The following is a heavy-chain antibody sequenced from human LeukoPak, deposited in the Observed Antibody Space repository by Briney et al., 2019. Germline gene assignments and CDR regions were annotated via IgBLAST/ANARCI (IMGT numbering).Heavy chain of an antibody. CDR2: ISSSGSTI. V-gene: IGHV3-48*03. CDR3: AELGITMIGGV. D-gene: IGHD3-10*02. J-gene: IGHJ6*04. Sequence: GGSLRLSCVASGLTFDDYGMSWVRQAPGKGLEWVSYISSSGSTIYYADSVKGRFTISRDNAKNSLYLQMNSLRAEDTAVYYCAELGITMIGGVWGKGTTVTISS. CDR1: GLTFDDYG.